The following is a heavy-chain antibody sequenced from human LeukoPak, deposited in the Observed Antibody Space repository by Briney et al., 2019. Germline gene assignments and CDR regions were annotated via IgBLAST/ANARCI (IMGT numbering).Heavy chain of an antibody. CDR3: ARDSPYSGNYSPIDY. CDR2: ISSSGNTI. CDR1: GFTFSSYS. Sequence: GGSLRLSCAASGFTFSSYSMNWVRQAPGKGLEWVSYISSSGNTIYYAHSVKGRFTISRDNSKNTLYLHMNSLRAEDTAVYYCARDSPYSGNYSPIDYWGQGTLVTVSS. D-gene: IGHD1-26*01. J-gene: IGHJ4*02. V-gene: IGHV3-48*01.